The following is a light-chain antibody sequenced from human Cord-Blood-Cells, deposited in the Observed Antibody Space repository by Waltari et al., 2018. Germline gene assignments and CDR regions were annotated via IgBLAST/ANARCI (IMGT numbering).Light chain of an antibody. CDR2: DVS. V-gene: IGLV2-14*01. CDR3: SSYTSSSTLDVV. J-gene: IGLJ2*01. CDR1: SSDVGGYNY. Sequence: QSALTQPASVSGSPGQSITISCTGTSSDVGGYNYVSWYQQHPGKASKLMIYDVSNRPSGVSNRFSGSKSGNTASLTISGLQAEDEADYYCSSYTSSSTLDVVFGGGTKLTAL.